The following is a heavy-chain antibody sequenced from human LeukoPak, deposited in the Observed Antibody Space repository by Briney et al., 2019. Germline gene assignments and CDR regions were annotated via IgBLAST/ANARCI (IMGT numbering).Heavy chain of an antibody. CDR3: ARQGAVAGKGNWFDP. V-gene: IGHV5-51*01. D-gene: IGHD6-19*01. CDR2: IYPGDSDT. CDR1: GYSFTSYW. J-gene: IGHJ5*02. Sequence: GESLKISCKGSGYSFTSYWIGWVRQMPGKGLEWMGIIYPGDSDTRYSPSFQGQVTISADKSISTAYLQWSSLNTSDTAMYYCARQGAVAGKGNWFDPWGQGTLVTVSS.